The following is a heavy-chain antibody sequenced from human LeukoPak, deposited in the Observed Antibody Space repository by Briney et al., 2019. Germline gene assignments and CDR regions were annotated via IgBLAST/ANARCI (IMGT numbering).Heavy chain of an antibody. J-gene: IGHJ3*02. CDR2: ISGSGGST. D-gene: IGHD3-10*01. CDR3: ARLTRGEDRGVRYAFDI. V-gene: IGHV3-23*01. Sequence: PGGSLRLSCAASGFTFSSYAMSWVRQAPGKGLEWVSAISGSGGSTYYADSVKGRFTISRDNSKNTLYLQMNSLRAEDTAVYYCARLTRGEDRGVRYAFDIWGQGTMVTVSS. CDR1: GFTFSSYA.